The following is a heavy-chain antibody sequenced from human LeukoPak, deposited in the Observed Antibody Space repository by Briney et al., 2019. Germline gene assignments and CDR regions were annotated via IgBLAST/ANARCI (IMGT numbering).Heavy chain of an antibody. Sequence: GGSLKLSCAASGFTFSSYSMNWVRQAPGKGLEWVSSISSSSSYIYYADSVKGRFTISRDNAKNSLYLQMNSLRAEDTAVYYCASSSGSPAVDYWGQGTLATVSS. CDR2: ISSSSSYI. V-gene: IGHV3-21*01. CDR1: GFTFSSYS. CDR3: ASSSGSPAVDY. D-gene: IGHD6-19*01. J-gene: IGHJ4*02.